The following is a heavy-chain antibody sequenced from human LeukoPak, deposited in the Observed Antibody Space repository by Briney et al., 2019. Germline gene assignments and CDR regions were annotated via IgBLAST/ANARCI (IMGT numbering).Heavy chain of an antibody. V-gene: IGHV3-30*02. CDR1: GFTFSSYG. Sequence: PGGSLRLSCAASGFTFSSYGMHWVRQAPGKGLEWVAFIRYDGSNKYYADSVKGRFTISRDNSKNTLYLQMNSLRAEDTAVYYCAKDQDRYGSGSYYSDYWGQGTLVTVSS. J-gene: IGHJ4*02. CDR2: IRYDGSNK. CDR3: AKDQDRYGSGSYYSDY. D-gene: IGHD3-10*01.